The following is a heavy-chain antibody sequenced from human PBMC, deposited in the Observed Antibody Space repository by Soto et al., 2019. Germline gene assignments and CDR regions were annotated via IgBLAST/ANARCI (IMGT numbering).Heavy chain of an antibody. CDR1: GYTFTSYY. V-gene: IGHV1-46*01. CDR2: INPSSGRT. Sequence: QVQLVQSGAEVKKPGASVKVSCKASGYTFTSYYMHWVRQAPGQGLEWMGIINPSSGRTSYAQKFQGRVTMTRDTSTSKVYMELSSLRSEDTAVYYCASTLPQSYYSSGPYPDYWGQGTLVTVSS. CDR3: ASTLPQSYYSSGPYPDY. J-gene: IGHJ4*02. D-gene: IGHD3-22*01.